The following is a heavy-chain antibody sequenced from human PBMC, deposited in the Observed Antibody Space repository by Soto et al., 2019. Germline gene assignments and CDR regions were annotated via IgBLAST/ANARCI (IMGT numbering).Heavy chain of an antibody. Sequence: EVQLVESGGGLVQPGGSLRLSCAASGFTFSSYPMTWVRQAPGKGLEWVSTISGGGGQTYYPDSVKGRFTISRDNFKNLLYLQMNSLRDDDTAVFFCAKVNTIFGVDSYYYGMDVWGQGTTVTVSS. D-gene: IGHD3-3*01. J-gene: IGHJ6*02. CDR1: GFTFSSYP. CDR2: ISGGGGQT. V-gene: IGHV3-23*04. CDR3: AKVNTIFGVDSYYYGMDV.